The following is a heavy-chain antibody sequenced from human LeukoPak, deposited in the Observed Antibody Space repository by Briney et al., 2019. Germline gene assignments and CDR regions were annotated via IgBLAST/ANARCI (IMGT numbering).Heavy chain of an antibody. J-gene: IGHJ4*02. CDR1: GFTVSNNY. CDR2: IYSGGST. CDR3: ASLSLGHY. V-gene: IGHV3-53*01. D-gene: IGHD6-6*01. Sequence: GGSLGLSCAASGFTVSNNYMSWVRQAPGKGLEWVSVIYSGGSTYYADSVKGRFTISRDTSKNTLSLQMNSLRAEDTAVYYCASLSLGHYWGQGTLVTVSS.